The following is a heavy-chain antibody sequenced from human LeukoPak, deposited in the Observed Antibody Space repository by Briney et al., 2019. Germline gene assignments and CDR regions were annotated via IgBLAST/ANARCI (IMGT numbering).Heavy chain of an antibody. V-gene: IGHV3-23*01. J-gene: IGHJ3*02. D-gene: IGHD3-22*01. CDR2: ISGGGGRT. CDR1: GFTFSSYV. CDR3: AKGTGYCDSSGYDPFDI. Sequence: GGSLRLSCAASGFTFSSYVMSWVRQAPGKGLEWVSAISGGGGRTYYADSVKGRFTISRDNSKNTLYLQMNSLRAEDTAVYYCAKGTGYCDSSGYDPFDIWGQGTMVTVP.